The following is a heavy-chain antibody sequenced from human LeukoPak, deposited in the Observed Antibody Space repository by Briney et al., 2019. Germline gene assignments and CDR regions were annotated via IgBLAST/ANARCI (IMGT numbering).Heavy chain of an antibody. V-gene: IGHV3-20*04. Sequence: PGGSLRLSCAASGFIFYDYGMSWVRQAPGKGLEWVSGINWKGGSTGYADSVKGRFTISRDNAKNSLYLQMNSLRAEDTAVYYCARGTHYYDISGYDYWGQGTLVIVSS. CDR1: GFIFYDYG. D-gene: IGHD3-22*01. CDR3: ARGTHYYDISGYDY. J-gene: IGHJ4*02. CDR2: INWKGGST.